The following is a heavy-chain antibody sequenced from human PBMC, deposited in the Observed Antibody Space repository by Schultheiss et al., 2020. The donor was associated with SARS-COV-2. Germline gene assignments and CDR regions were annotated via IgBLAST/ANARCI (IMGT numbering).Heavy chain of an antibody. V-gene: IGHV1-69*05. CDR3: ARDVDKGAIAVEAY. J-gene: IGHJ4*02. CDR1: GGTFSSYA. D-gene: IGHD6-19*01. CDR2: IIPIFGTA. Sequence: SVKVSCKASGGTFSSYAISWVRQAPGQGLEWMGGIIPIFGTANYAQKFQGRVTMTRNTSISTAYMELSSLRSEDTAVYYCARDVDKGAIAVEAYWGQGTLVTVSS.